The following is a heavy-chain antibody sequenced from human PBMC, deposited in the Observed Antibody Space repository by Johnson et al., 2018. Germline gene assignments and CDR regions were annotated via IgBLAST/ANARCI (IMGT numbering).Heavy chain of an antibody. J-gene: IGHJ3*02. V-gene: IGHV3-30-3*01. D-gene: IGHD3-3*02. CDR1: GFTFSSYA. CDR3: ASLSAGAFDI. CDR2: ISYDGSNK. Sequence: QVQLVQSGGGVVQPGKSXRLSCAASGFTFSSYAMHWVRQAPGKGLEWVAVISYDGSNKYYADSVKGRFTISRDNSKNTLYLQMKSLRAEDTAVYYCASLSAGAFDIWGQGTMVTVSS.